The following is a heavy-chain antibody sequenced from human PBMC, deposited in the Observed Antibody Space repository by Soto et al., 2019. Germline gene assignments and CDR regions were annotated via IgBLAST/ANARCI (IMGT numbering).Heavy chain of an antibody. CDR3: ARRSFPYSGSPLEPWSDALDI. CDR1: GFSISTYA. J-gene: IGHJ3*02. Sequence: QVQLVESGGGVVQPGRSLRLSCAASGFSISTYALHWVRQAPGKGPEWVAIISYNGNNKHYADSVKGRFTISRYNSKNTVDLQMNSLRVEDTAMYYCARRSFPYSGSPLEPWSDALDIWGQGTMVTGSS. CDR2: ISYNGNNK. V-gene: IGHV3-30*04. D-gene: IGHD1-26*01.